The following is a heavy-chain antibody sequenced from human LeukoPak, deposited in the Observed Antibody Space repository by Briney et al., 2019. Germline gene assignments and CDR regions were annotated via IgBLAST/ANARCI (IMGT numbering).Heavy chain of an antibody. CDR1: GGSISSYY. V-gene: IGHV4-59*01. J-gene: IGHJ6*02. Sequence: SETLSLTCTVSGGSISSYYWSWIRQPPGKGLEWIGYIYYSGSTNYNPSLKSRVTISVDTSKNQFSLKLSSVTAADTAVYYCARGDYYYYGMDVWGQGTTVTVSS. CDR2: IYYSGST. CDR3: ARGDYYYYGMDV.